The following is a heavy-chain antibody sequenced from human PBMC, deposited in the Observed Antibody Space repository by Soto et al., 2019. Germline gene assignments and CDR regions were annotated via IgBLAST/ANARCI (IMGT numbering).Heavy chain of an antibody. D-gene: IGHD5-12*01. V-gene: IGHV3-74*01. CDR2: ISSDGSST. CDR1: GFTFSSYW. J-gene: IGHJ6*03. Sequence: GGSLRLSCAASGFTFSSYWMHWVRQAPGKGLVWVSRISSDGSSTSYADSVKGRFTISRDNAKNTLYLQMNSLGAEDTAVYYCARVSSGYDYGYYYYYMDVWGKGTTVTVSS. CDR3: ARVSSGYDYGYYYYYMDV.